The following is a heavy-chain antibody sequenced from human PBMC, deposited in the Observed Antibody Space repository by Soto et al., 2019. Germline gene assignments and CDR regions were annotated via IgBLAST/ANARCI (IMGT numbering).Heavy chain of an antibody. CDR3: ARVVVAAHWRYYYYGMDV. Sequence: QVQLQQWGAGLLKPSETLSLTCAVYGGSFSGYYWSWIRQPPGKGLEWIGEINHSGSTNYNPSLKSRVTISVDTSKNQFSLKLSSVTAADTAVYYCARVVVAAHWRYYYYGMDVWGQGTTVTVSS. CDR2: INHSGST. CDR1: GGSFSGYY. J-gene: IGHJ6*02. D-gene: IGHD2-15*01. V-gene: IGHV4-34*01.